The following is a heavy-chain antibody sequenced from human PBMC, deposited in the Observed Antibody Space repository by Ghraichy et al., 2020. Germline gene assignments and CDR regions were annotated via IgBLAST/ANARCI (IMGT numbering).Heavy chain of an antibody. J-gene: IGHJ6*02. CDR1: GGSISSSSYY. D-gene: IGHD6-6*01. CDR3: ARRSSPYYYYAMNV. CDR2: IYYSGDT. Sequence: SETLSLTCTVSGGSISSSSYYWGWIRQPSGKGLEWIGSIYYSGDTYYNPSLQSRVTISVDTSKNQFSLRLISVTAADTAVYYCARRSSPYYYYAMNVWGQGTTVTVSS. V-gene: IGHV4-39*01.